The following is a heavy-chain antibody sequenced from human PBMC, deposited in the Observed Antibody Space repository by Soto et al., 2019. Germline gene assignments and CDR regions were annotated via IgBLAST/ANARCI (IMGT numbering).Heavy chain of an antibody. Sequence: QVQLQQWGAGLLKPSETLSLTCAVYGGSFSGYYWSWIRQPPGKGLEWIGEINHSGSTNYNPSLKSRVTISVDTSKNQFSLKLSSVTAADTAVYYCARGLVSDYWGQGTLVTVSS. J-gene: IGHJ4*02. V-gene: IGHV4-34*01. CDR3: ARGLVSDY. CDR1: GGSFSGYY. CDR2: INHSGST.